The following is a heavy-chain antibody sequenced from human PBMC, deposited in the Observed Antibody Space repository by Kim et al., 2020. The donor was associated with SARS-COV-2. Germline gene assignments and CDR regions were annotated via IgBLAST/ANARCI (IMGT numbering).Heavy chain of an antibody. Sequence: SETLSLTCTVSGGSISSYCYCWSRLPPGKGQGRVGYVYYSYITKNNHSLKIRSTISVSTAKNQISLNLNSVTATATAMDYCSRESPDFCSGGYGFDPCG. D-gene: IGHD3-3*01. CDR1: GGSISSYC. V-gene: IGHV4-59*13. J-gene: IGHJ5*02. CDR2: VYYSYIT. CDR3: SRESPDFCSGGYGFDP.